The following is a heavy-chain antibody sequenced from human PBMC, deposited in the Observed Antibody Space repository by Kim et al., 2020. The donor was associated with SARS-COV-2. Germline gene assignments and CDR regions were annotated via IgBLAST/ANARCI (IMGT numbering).Heavy chain of an antibody. CDR2: IYYSGST. J-gene: IGHJ4*02. V-gene: IGHV4-61*01. Sequence: SETLSLTCTVSGGSVSSGSYYCSWILQPPGKGLEWFGHIYYSGSTNYNPSPTSRVTISVDTSKNQFSLYPSSVTAADTAVYYSGRWGRLQGGYYFDYWGRGNQVTDSS. CDR1: GGSVSSGSYY. CDR3: GRWGRLQGGYYFDY. D-gene: IGHD6-25*01.